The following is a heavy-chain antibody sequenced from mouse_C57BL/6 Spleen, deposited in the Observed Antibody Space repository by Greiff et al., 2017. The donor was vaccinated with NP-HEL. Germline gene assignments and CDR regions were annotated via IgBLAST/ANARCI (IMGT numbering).Heavy chain of an antibody. V-gene: IGHV1-55*01. CDR1: GYTFTSYW. D-gene: IGHD2-3*01. J-gene: IGHJ3*01. Sequence: VQLQQPGAELVKPGASVKMSCKASGYTFTSYWITWVKQRPGQGLEWIGDIYPGSGSTNYNEKFKSKATLTVDTSSSTAYMQLSSLTSEDSAVYYCARRGIYDGYYEFAYWGQGTLVTVSA. CDR2: IYPGSGST. CDR3: ARRGIYDGYYEFAY.